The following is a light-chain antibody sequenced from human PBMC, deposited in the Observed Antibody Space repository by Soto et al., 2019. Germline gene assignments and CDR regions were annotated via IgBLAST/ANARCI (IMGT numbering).Light chain of an antibody. CDR1: QSISSY. J-gene: IGKJ4*01. Sequence: DIQRTQSPSSLSASVGDRVTITCRASQSISSYLNWYQQKPGKAPKLLIYAASSLQSGVPSRFSGSGSGTDFTLTISSLQPEDFAVYYCQQYNNWPLAFGGGTKVDIK. CDR3: QQYNNWPLA. CDR2: AAS. V-gene: IGKV1-39*01.